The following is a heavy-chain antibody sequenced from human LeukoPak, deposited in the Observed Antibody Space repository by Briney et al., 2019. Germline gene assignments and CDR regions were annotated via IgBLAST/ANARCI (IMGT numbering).Heavy chain of an antibody. CDR1: GFTFSSYA. D-gene: IGHD3-10*01. CDR3: AKDRDYYGSGSPFDY. Sequence: GGSLRLSCVASGFTFSSYAMHWVRQAPGKGLEWVAVISYDGSNKYYADSVKGRFTISRDNSKNTLYLRMNSLRAEDTAVYYCAKDRDYYGSGSPFDYWGQGTLVTVSS. V-gene: IGHV3-30*04. CDR2: ISYDGSNK. J-gene: IGHJ4*02.